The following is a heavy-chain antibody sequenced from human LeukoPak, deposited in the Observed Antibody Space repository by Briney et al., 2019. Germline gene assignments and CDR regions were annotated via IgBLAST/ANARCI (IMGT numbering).Heavy chain of an antibody. D-gene: IGHD3-10*01. V-gene: IGHV4-59*01. CDR1: GDSISSYH. J-gene: IGHJ4*02. Sequence: SETLSLTCTVSGDSISSYHWNWIRQPPGKGLEWIGYIYYSGSTNYNPSLKSRITMSVDTSKSQFSLKLSSVTAADTAVYFCARGGALGGYYSSLSHTEIDYWGQGTLVTVSS. CDR3: ARGGALGGYYSSLSHTEIDY. CDR2: IYYSGST.